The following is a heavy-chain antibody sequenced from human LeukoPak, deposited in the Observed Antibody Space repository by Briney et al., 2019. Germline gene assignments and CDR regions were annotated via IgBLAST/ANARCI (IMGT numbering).Heavy chain of an antibody. J-gene: IGHJ5*02. CDR2: IYYSGST. CDR3: ARLIRPDNWLDP. V-gene: IGHV4-61*01. CDR1: GGSVSSGSYY. D-gene: IGHD3-16*01. Sequence: SETLSLTCTVSGGSVSSGSYYWSWIRQPPGTGLEWIGYIYYSGSTNYNPSLKSRVTISVDTSKNQFSLKLSSVTAADTAVYYCARLIRPDNWLDPWGQGTLVTVSS.